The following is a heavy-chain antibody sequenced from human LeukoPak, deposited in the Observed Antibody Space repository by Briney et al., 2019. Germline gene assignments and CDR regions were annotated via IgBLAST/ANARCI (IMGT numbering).Heavy chain of an antibody. Sequence: GGSLRLSCAASGFTFSDYYMNWARQAPGKGLEWVSYISSSGSPIYYADSVKGRFSISRDAAKNSLYLQMNGLRAEDTAVYYCARGGSSRPLAHWGQGTLVTVSS. CDR1: GFTFSDYY. D-gene: IGHD2-15*01. J-gene: IGHJ4*02. V-gene: IGHV3-11*04. CDR3: ARGGSSRPLAH. CDR2: ISSSGSPI.